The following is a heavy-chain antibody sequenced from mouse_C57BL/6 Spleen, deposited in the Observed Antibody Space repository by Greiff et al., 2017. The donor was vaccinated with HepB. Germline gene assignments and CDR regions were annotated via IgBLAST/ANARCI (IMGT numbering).Heavy chain of an antibody. V-gene: IGHV1-69*01. Sequence: QVQLQQPGAELVMPGASVKLSCKASGYTFTSYWMHWVKQRPGQGLEWIGEIDPSDSYTNYNQKFKGKSTLTVDKSSSTAYMQLSSLTSEDSAVYYCARERAQARYFDVWGTGTTVTVSS. CDR3: ARERAQARYFDV. CDR1: GYTFTSYW. D-gene: IGHD3-2*02. J-gene: IGHJ1*03. CDR2: IDPSDSYT.